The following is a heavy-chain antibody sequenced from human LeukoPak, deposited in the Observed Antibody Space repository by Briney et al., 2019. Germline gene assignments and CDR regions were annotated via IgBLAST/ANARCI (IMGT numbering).Heavy chain of an antibody. V-gene: IGHV3-23*01. CDR2: ISGSGGST. Sequence: PGRSLRLSCAASGFTFSNHAMHWVRQAPGKGLEWVSAISGSGGSTYYADSVKGRFTISRDNSKNTLYLQMNSLRAEDTAVYYCAKDSRRYYYDSSGSSWGQGTLVTVSS. J-gene: IGHJ5*02. CDR1: GFTFSNHA. D-gene: IGHD3-22*01. CDR3: AKDSRRYYYDSSGSS.